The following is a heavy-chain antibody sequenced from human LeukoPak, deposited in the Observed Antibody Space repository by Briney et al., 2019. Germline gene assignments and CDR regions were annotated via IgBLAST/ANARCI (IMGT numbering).Heavy chain of an antibody. V-gene: IGHV3-48*01. D-gene: IGHD1-26*01. CDR3: ARDTHGSYYTPFDY. CDR1: GFTFSSYS. Sequence: PGGSLRLSCAASGFTFSSYSMNWVRQAPGKGLEWVSYISSSSSTIYYADSVKGRFTISRDNAKNSLYLQMNSLRAEDTAVYYCARDTHGSYYTPFDYWGQGTLVTVSS. J-gene: IGHJ4*02. CDR2: ISSSSSTI.